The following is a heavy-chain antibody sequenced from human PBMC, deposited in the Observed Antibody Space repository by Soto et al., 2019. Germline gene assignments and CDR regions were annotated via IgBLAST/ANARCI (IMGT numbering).Heavy chain of an antibody. V-gene: IGHV3-9*01. J-gene: IGHJ3*02. Sequence: EVQLVESGGALVQPGRSLRLSRAASGFTFGDYAMHWVRQAPGKGLEWVSGITWNSNTIGYADSVKGRFTISRDNGKNSLLLQMNSLRPEDTGLYYCAKDSPYSSSWSRAFDIWGQGTMVTVSS. D-gene: IGHD2-2*01. CDR2: ITWNSNTI. CDR3: AKDSPYSSSWSRAFDI. CDR1: GFTFGDYA.